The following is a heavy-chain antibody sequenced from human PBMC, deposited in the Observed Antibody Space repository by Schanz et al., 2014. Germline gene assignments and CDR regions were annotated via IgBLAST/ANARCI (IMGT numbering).Heavy chain of an antibody. CDR3: ARALSSRGWYG. CDR1: GFTFSDYY. D-gene: IGHD6-19*01. Sequence: QAQLVESGGGLVKPGGSLRLSCAASGFTFSDYYMSWIRQAPGKGLEWVSYISNSGTTIYYADSVKGRFTISRDNAKSSLCLQINSLRVEDTAVYYCARALSSRGWYGWGQGTLVTVSS. V-gene: IGHV3-11*01. CDR2: ISNSGTTI. J-gene: IGHJ4*02.